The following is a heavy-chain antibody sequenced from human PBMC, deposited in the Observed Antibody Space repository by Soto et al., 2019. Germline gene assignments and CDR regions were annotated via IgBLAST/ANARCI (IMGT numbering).Heavy chain of an antibody. D-gene: IGHD3-22*01. V-gene: IGHV1-46*01. CDR1: GYTFTSYY. CDR2: INPSGGST. CDR3: ARARYYDSSGYSNDAFDI. Sequence: AAVKVSCKASGYTFTSYYMHWVRQAPGQGLEWMGIINPSGGSTSYAQKFQGRVTMTRDTSTSTVYMELSSLRSEDTAVYYRARARYYDSSGYSNDAFDIWGQGTMVTV. J-gene: IGHJ3*02.